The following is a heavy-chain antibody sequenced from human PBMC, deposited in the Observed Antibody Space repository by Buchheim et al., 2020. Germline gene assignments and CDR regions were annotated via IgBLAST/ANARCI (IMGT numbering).Heavy chain of an antibody. V-gene: IGHV3-30*18. CDR3: AKDREYYFDY. CDR1: GFTFSSYG. Sequence: QVQLVESGGGVVQPGRSLSLSCAASGFTFSSYGMHWVRQAPGKGLEWVAVISYDGSNKYYADSVKGRFTISRDNSKNTLYLQMNSLRAEDTAVYYCAKDREYYFDYWGQGTL. CDR2: ISYDGSNK. J-gene: IGHJ4*02. D-gene: IGHD3-10*01.